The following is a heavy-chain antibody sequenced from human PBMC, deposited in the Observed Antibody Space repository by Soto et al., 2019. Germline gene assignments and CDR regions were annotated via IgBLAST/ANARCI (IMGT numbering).Heavy chain of an antibody. J-gene: IGHJ4*01. CDR2: IYPDDSDT. D-gene: IGHD6-19*01. CDR1: GYSFTSYL. V-gene: IGHV5-51*01. Sequence: PGESLKISCKGSGYSFTSYLIGWVRQMPGKGLEWMGIIYPDDSDTRYSPSFQGQVTMSADKSINTAYLQWNSLKALDTAMYYCARHYSGGWYYFDYWGQGTLVTVSS. CDR3: ARHYSGGWYYFDY.